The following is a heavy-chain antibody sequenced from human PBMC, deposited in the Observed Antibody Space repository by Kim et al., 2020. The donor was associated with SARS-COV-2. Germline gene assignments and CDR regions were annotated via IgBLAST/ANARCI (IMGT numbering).Heavy chain of an antibody. Sequence: SETLSLTCTVSGGSISSYYWSWIRQPPGKGLEWIGYIYYSGSTNYNPSLKSRVTISVDTSKNQFSLKLSSVTAADTAVYYCARAAAPRGSFDYWGQGTLVTVSS. CDR1: GGSISSYY. D-gene: IGHD3-16*01. J-gene: IGHJ4*02. V-gene: IGHV4-59*01. CDR2: IYYSGST. CDR3: ARAAAPRGSFDY.